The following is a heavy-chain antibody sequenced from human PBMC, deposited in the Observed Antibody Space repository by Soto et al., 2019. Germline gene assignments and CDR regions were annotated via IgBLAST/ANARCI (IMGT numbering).Heavy chain of an antibody. CDR2: IWYDGSDE. CDR1: GFTFSSYG. D-gene: IGHD2-21*02. V-gene: IGHV3-33*06. CDR3: ANFNGGNSVGYFEY. J-gene: IGHJ4*02. Sequence: QVQLVESGGGVVQPGRSLRLSCAASGFTFSSYGMHWIRQAPGKGLEWVAVIWYDGSDEYYIDSVKGRFTISRDNSMNTLYLQMNSLRADDTAVYYCANFNGGNSVGYFEYWGQGTLVTVSS.